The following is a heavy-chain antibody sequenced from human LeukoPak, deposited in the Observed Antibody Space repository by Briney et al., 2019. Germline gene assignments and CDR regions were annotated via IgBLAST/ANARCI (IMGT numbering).Heavy chain of an antibody. CDR3: ASLGIGILMQRQYYFDY. J-gene: IGHJ4*02. CDR2: IIPIFGTA. D-gene: IGHD2-8*01. V-gene: IGHV1-69*05. Sequence: ASVKVSCKASGGTFSSYAISWVQQAPGQGLEWMGGIIPIFGTANYAQKFQGRVTITTDESTSTAYMELSSLRSEATAVYYCASLGIGILMQRQYYFDYWGQGTLVTVSS. CDR1: GGTFSSYA.